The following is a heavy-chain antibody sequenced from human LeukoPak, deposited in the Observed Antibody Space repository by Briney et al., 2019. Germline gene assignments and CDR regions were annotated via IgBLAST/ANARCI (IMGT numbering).Heavy chain of an antibody. J-gene: IGHJ4*02. V-gene: IGHV3-48*03. CDR1: GFTFSSYE. CDR2: ISSSGSTI. D-gene: IGHD3-16*02. CDR3: AREPLWGSYPSYFDY. Sequence: PGGSLRLSCAASGFTFSSYEMNWVRQAPGKGLEWVSYISSSGSTIYYADSVKGRFTISRDNAKNSLYLQMNSLRAEDTAVYYCAREPLWGSYPSYFDYWGQGTLVTVSS.